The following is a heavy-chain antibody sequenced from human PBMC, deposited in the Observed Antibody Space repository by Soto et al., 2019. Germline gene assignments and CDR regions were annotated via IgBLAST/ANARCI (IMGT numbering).Heavy chain of an antibody. CDR1: GFTFSSYS. Sequence: PGGSLRLSCAASGFTFSSYSMNWVRQAPGKGLEWVSSISSSSSYIYYADSVKGRFTISRDNAKNSLYLQMNSLRAEDTAVYYCARGGYGDYVLDYWGQGTQVTVSS. CDR3: ARGGYGDYVLDY. V-gene: IGHV3-21*01. CDR2: ISSSSSYI. J-gene: IGHJ4*02. D-gene: IGHD4-17*01.